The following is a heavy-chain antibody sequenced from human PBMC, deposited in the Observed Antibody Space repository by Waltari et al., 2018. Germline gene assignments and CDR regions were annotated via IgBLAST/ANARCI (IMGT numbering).Heavy chain of an antibody. D-gene: IGHD3-22*01. V-gene: IGHV4-34*01. Sequence: QVQLQQWGAGLLKPSETLSLTCAVYGGSFSGYYWSWIRQPPGKGLEWIGEINHSGSPNYHPSLKSRVTISVDTSKNQFSLNLSSVTAADTAVYYCARGLVIVVVRRGFDYWGQGTLVTVSS. CDR1: GGSFSGYY. CDR3: ARGLVIVVVRRGFDY. CDR2: INHSGSP. J-gene: IGHJ4*02.